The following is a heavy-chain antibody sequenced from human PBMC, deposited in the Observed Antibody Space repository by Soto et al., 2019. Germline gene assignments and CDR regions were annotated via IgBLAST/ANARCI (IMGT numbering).Heavy chain of an antibody. CDR3: TTNGLGLRLGELSVY. CDR1: GFTFSNAW. D-gene: IGHD3-16*02. V-gene: IGHV3-15*01. Sequence: GGSLRLSCAASGFTFSNAWMSWVRQAPGKGLEWVGRINSKTDGGTTDYAAPVKGRFTISRDDSKNTLYLQMNSLKTEDTAVYYCTTNGLGLRLGELSVYWGQGTLVTVSS. J-gene: IGHJ4*02. CDR2: INSKTDGGTT.